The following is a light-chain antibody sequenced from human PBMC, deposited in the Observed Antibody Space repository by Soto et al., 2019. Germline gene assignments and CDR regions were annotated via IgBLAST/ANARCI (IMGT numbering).Light chain of an antibody. CDR3: SSYSGNNHVGV. V-gene: IGLV2-8*01. Sequence: QSALAQDPSASGSPGQSVTISCTGTSNDIGGYAYVSWYQQHPGKVPKPIIYEITKRPSGVPDRFSGSRSGNLASLTISGLQAEDEADYYCSSYSGNNHVGVFGTGTKVTVL. CDR2: EIT. J-gene: IGLJ1*01. CDR1: SNDIGGYAY.